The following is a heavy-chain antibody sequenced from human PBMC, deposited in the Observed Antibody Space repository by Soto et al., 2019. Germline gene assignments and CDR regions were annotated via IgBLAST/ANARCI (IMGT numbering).Heavy chain of an antibody. D-gene: IGHD1-1*01. CDR1: GFTFSTHT. Sequence: PGGSLRLSCVASGFTFSTHTMNWVRQAPGKGLEWVSRLTADSDDTSYADSIKGRFTISRDNSKNTLYLQMNSLRAKDTAIYYCAKGLDRASLDFWGQGALVTVSS. V-gene: IGHV3-23*01. J-gene: IGHJ4*02. CDR3: AKGLDRASLDF. CDR2: LTADSDDT.